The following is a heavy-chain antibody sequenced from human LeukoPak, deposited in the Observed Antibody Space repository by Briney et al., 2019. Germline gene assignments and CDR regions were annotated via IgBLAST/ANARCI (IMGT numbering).Heavy chain of an antibody. V-gene: IGHV3-11*01. CDR3: ARDGHAYGRGSPHY. Sequence: GGSQRLSCAASGFIFSDYYMSWIRQAPGKGLEWVSYISSSGSTKYYADSGKGRFTISKDNAKNSYLQMNSLRAEETAVYYCARDGHAYGRGSPHYWGQGTLVIVSS. CDR1: GFIFSDYY. D-gene: IGHD3-10*01. J-gene: IGHJ4*02. CDR2: ISSSGSTK.